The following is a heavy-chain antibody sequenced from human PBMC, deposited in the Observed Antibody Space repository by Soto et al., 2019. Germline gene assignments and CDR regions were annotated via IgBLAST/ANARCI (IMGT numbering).Heavy chain of an antibody. CDR3: ARHIQGFDP. Sequence: GEALQISCKGFRYSFTNYRNGGVRQMPGKGLEWMGIIYPGDSDTRYSPSFQGQVTISADKSISTAYLQWSSLKASDTAMYYCARHIQGFDPWGQGTLVTVSS. V-gene: IGHV5-51*01. CDR2: IYPGDSDT. CDR1: RYSFTNYR. J-gene: IGHJ5*02.